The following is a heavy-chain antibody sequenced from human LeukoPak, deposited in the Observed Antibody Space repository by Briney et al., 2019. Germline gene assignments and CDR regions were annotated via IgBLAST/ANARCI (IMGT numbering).Heavy chain of an antibody. CDR1: GFTFSDYA. V-gene: IGHV3-23*01. CDR2: ITTSGGAS. J-gene: IGHJ4*02. D-gene: IGHD4-17*01. Sequence: PGGSLRLPCAASGFTFSDYALNWVRQAPGKGLEWVSFITTSGGASYYADSVKGRFTVSRDNSKNTLLLQMSGLRAEDTAVYYCAKGTAVTTFFDSWGQGALVAVSS. CDR3: AKGTAVTTFFDS.